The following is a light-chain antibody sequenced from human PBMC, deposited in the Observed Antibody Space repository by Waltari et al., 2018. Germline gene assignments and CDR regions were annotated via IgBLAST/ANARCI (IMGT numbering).Light chain of an antibody. CDR3: AALDDSLNAWV. V-gene: IGLV1-44*01. CDR2: NNV. Sequence: QSVLTQPPSASGTPGQRFTISCSGRSSSIGTNTLNWYQHLPGTAPNLLIYNNVKRPSGVPDRSSCSKSGTSAALASSVLQSDDEADYYCAALDDSLNAWVFGGGTKLTVL. J-gene: IGLJ3*02. CDR1: SSSIGTNT.